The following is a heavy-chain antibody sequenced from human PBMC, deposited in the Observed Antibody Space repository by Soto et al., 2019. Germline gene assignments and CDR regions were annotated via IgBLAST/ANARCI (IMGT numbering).Heavy chain of an antibody. J-gene: IGHJ1*01. D-gene: IGHD3-22*01. CDR3: ARCIGSSGQWGFQH. CDR1: GYTFTHYD. Sequence: QVQLVQSGAEVKKPGASVKVSCKASGYTFTHYDINWVRQATGQGLEWMGWMNPNSGYTAYAQKFQGRVTISRDTSVSPVRLEVSGLGSEATAIIYCARCIGSSGQWGFQHWGQGSLVTV. CDR2: MNPNSGYT. V-gene: IGHV1-8*01.